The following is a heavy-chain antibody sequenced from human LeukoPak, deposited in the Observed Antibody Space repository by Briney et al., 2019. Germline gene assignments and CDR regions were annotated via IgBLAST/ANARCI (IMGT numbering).Heavy chain of an antibody. CDR2: ISSSSAYI. D-gene: IGHD3-16*01. V-gene: IGHV3-21*01. Sequence: GGSLRLSCAGAGFTFSTHTINWVRQAPGKGLEWVSSISSSSAYIYYADSVKGRFTISRNNAKNSLYLQMNSLRAEDTAVYYCAKDRANWAIDDWGQGTQVTVSS. J-gene: IGHJ4*02. CDR3: AKDRANWAIDD. CDR1: GFTFSTHT.